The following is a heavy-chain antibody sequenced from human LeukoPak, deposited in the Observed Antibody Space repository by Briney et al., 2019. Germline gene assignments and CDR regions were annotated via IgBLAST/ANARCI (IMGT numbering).Heavy chain of an antibody. CDR3: ARYGGLYYFDY. J-gene: IGHJ4*02. Sequence: PGGSLRLSCAASGFTFSSYGMHWVRQAPGKGLEWVAVISYDGSNKYYADSVKGRFTISRDNSKNTLYLQMNSLRAEDTAVYYCARYGGLYYFDYWGQGTLVTVSS. V-gene: IGHV3-30*03. CDR2: ISYDGSNK. D-gene: IGHD4-23*01. CDR1: GFTFSSYG.